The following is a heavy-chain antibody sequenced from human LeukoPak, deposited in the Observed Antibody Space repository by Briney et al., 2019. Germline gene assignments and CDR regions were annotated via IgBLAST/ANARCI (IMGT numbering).Heavy chain of an antibody. J-gene: IGHJ6*02. Sequence: SETLSLTCTVSGGSISSYYWSWIRQPAGKRLEWIGRIYTSGSTNYNPSLKSRVTMSVDTSKNQFSLKLSSVTAADTAVYYCARDPHPFYYYGMDVWGQGTTVTVSS. CDR3: ARDPHPFYYYGMDV. CDR2: IYTSGST. CDR1: GGSISSYY. V-gene: IGHV4-4*07.